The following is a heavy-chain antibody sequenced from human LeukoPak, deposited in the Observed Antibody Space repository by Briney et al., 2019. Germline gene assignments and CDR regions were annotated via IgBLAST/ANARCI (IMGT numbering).Heavy chain of an antibody. J-gene: IGHJ3*01. V-gene: IGHV3-7*03. Sequence: PGGSLRLSCVASGFTFNNYWMSWVRQSPGKGLEWVANIKQDTREKYYVDSVKGRFTISRDNAKNSLYLQMNSLRADDTAVYYCAMKAVPRPRLHDAFDFWGQGTVVSVSS. CDR1: GFTFNNYW. D-gene: IGHD5-24*01. CDR3: AMKAVPRPRLHDAFDF. CDR2: IKQDTREK.